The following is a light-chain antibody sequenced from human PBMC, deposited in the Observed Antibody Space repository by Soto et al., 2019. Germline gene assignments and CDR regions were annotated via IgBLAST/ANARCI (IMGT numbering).Light chain of an antibody. Sequence: ASQSVSSSSLAWYQQKPGQAPRLLIYGASSRATGIPDRFSGSRSGTEITLSISRLEAEDFARYYCLQSAASPRTFGQGTKVDI. CDR1: QSVSSSS. J-gene: IGKJ1*01. V-gene: IGKV3-20*01. CDR3: LQSAASPRT. CDR2: GAS.